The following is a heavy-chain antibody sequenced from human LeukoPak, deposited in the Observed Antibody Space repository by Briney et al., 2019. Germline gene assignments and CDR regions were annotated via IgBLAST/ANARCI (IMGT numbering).Heavy chain of an antibody. CDR2: IYYSGST. CDR1: GDSISSYY. D-gene: IGHD6-13*01. V-gene: IGHV4-59*01. CDR3: ARERCSSCCFDY. J-gene: IGHJ4*02. Sequence: PSETLPLTCTVSGDSISSYYWSWIRQPPGKGLEWIGYIYYSGSTNYNPSLQSRVTISVDTSKNQFSLKLSSVTAADTAVYYCARERCSSCCFDYWGQGTLVTVSS.